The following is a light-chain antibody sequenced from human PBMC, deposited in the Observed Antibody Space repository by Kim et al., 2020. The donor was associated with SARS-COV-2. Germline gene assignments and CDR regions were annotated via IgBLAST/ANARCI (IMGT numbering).Light chain of an antibody. CDR2: GKN. J-gene: IGLJ3*02. CDR1: SLRSYY. Sequence: SSELTQDPAVSVALGQTVRITCQGDSLRSYYATWYQQKPGKAPILVIYGKNNRPSGIPDRFAGSSSGNTASLTITETQTGDEADYYCNSRDSNDNVVFGG. CDR3: NSRDSNDNVV. V-gene: IGLV3-19*01.